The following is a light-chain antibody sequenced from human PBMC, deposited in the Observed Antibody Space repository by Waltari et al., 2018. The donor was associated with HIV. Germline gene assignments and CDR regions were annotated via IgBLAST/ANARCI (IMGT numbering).Light chain of an antibody. CDR3: QQYKGYPYT. J-gene: IGKJ2*01. V-gene: IGKV1-5*03. Sequence: DIQMTQSPSSLSASVGDRVTITCQASQDISNYLNWCLQKPGKAPKLLIFKASSLESGVPSRFSGSGSGTEFTLTISSLQPDDFATYYCQQYKGYPYTFGQGTKLDIK. CDR1: QDISNY. CDR2: KAS.